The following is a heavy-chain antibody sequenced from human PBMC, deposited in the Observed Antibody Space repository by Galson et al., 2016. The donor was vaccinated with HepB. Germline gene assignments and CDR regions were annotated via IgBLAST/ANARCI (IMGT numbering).Heavy chain of an antibody. Sequence: SLRLSCAASGFTFSSYGMHWVRQAPGKGLEWVAVIWYDGSKKHYADSVKGRFTISRDNSKKTLHLQMNSLRAEDTAVYYCARDPFDWATDYYYGMDVWGQGTTVTVTS. J-gene: IGHJ6*02. CDR1: GFTFSSYG. D-gene: IGHD3-9*01. V-gene: IGHV3-33*01. CDR2: IWYDGSKK. CDR3: ARDPFDWATDYYYGMDV.